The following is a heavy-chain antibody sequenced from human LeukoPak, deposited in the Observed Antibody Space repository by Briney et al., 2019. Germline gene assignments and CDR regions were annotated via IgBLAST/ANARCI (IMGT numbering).Heavy chain of an antibody. CDR3: ARSPDILTGEKFDY. CDR2: MNPKSGGT. CDR1: VYTFIRYY. J-gene: IGHJ4*02. Sequence: ASVKVSCKAPVYTFIRYYVYSVRQAPGQGLVWMGWMNPKSGGTNYAQKIETRVTMNRDTSTSTAYMDLSRLRFDDTAVYYCARSPDILTGEKFDYWGQGTLVTVSS. V-gene: IGHV1-2*02. D-gene: IGHD3-9*01.